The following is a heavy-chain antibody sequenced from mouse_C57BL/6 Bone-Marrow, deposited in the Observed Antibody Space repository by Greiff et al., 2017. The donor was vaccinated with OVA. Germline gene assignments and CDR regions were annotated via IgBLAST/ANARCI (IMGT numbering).Heavy chain of an antibody. Sequence: VQLQQPGAELVKPGASVKMSCKASGYTFTSYWITWVKQRPGQGLEWIGDIYPGSGSTNYNEKFKSKATLTVDTSSSTAYMQLSSLTSEDSAVYYCARSYDYGSSWYFDVRGTGTTVTVAS. CDR1: GYTFTSYW. J-gene: IGHJ1*03. D-gene: IGHD1-1*01. V-gene: IGHV1-55*01. CDR2: IYPGSGST. CDR3: ARSYDYGSSWYFDV.